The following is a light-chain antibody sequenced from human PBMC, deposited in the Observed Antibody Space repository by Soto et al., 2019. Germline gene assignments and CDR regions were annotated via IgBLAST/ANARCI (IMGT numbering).Light chain of an antibody. CDR1: QSVSSTY. J-gene: IGKJ1*01. Sequence: EIVLTQSPDTLSLFPGEKATLSCRASQSVSSTYLAWYQQKLGQAPRLLIFGASSRATGIPDRFSGSGSGTDFTLTISRLEPEDFAVYYCQQYGSSRWTFGQGNKVDIK. V-gene: IGKV3-20*01. CDR2: GAS. CDR3: QQYGSSRWT.